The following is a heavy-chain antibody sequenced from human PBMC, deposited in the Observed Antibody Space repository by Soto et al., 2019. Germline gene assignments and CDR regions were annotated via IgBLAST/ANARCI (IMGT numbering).Heavy chain of an antibody. Sequence: SETLSLTCTVSGGSIGSGDYYWSWIRQPPGKGLEWIGYIYYSGSTYYNPSLKSRVTISVDTSKNQSSLKLSSVTAADTAVYYCAREGLLDYYDSSGYLPGYYFDYWGQGTLVTVSS. V-gene: IGHV4-30-4*01. CDR3: AREGLLDYYDSSGYLPGYYFDY. CDR1: GGSIGSGDYY. CDR2: IYYSGST. J-gene: IGHJ4*02. D-gene: IGHD3-22*01.